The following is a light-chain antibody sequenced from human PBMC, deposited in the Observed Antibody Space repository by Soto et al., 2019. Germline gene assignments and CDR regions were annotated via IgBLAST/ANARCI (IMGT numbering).Light chain of an antibody. J-gene: IGKJ5*01. Sequence: IQMTQSPASLSASFGDRVTISCQASDDIAKSLNWYRQKPGKAPKLLIYHASKLETGVPSRFIGSGSGTHFTFTISSLPTEDFATYYCQQYDDPSITFGQGTRLEIK. CDR1: DDIAKS. CDR2: HAS. V-gene: IGKV1-33*01. CDR3: QQYDDPSIT.